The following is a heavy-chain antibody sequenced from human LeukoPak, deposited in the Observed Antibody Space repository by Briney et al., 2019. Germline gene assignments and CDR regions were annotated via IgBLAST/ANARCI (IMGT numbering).Heavy chain of an antibody. Sequence: GGSLRLSCAASGFTFSGYRMRWVRQAPGKGLEWVANINQDGGETYYVASVKGRFTISRDNAKNSLYLQMNSLRAEDTAVYYCAREGSRAYLDYWGQGTLVTVSS. J-gene: IGHJ4*02. CDR2: INQDGGET. CDR1: GFTFSGYR. D-gene: IGHD1-26*01. V-gene: IGHV3-7*01. CDR3: AREGSRAYLDY.